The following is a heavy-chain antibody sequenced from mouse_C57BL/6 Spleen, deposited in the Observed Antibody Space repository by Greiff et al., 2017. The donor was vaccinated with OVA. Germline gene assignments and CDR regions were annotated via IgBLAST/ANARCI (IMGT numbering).Heavy chain of an antibody. J-gene: IGHJ3*01. Sequence: VHVKQSGPELVKPGASVKIPCKASGYTFTDYNMDWVKQSHGKSLEWIGDINPNNGGTIYNQKFKGKATLTVDKSSSTAYMELRSLTSEDTAVYYCARVGAYYSKGAWFAYWGQGTLVTVSA. V-gene: IGHV1-18*01. CDR1: GYTFTDYN. CDR3: ARVGAYYSKGAWFAY. D-gene: IGHD2-5*01. CDR2: INPNNGGT.